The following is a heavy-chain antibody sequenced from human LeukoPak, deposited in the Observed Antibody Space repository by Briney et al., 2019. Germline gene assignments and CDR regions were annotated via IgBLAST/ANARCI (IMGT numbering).Heavy chain of an antibody. D-gene: IGHD2-8*01. CDR1: GGSISSSSYY. Sequence: SETLSLTCTVSGGSISSSSYYCGWIRQPPGKGLEWIGSIYYSGSTYYNPSLKSRVTISVDTSKNQFSLKLSSVTAADTAVYYCARRLGGLLSDGPLYYWGQGTLVTVSS. J-gene: IGHJ4*02. CDR2: IYYSGST. CDR3: ARRLGGLLSDGPLYY. V-gene: IGHV4-39*01.